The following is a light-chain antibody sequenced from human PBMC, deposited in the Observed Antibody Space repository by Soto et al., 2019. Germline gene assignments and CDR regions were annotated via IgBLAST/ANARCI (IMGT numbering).Light chain of an antibody. CDR3: SSYTSSSTLVV. Sequence: QSALTQPASVSGSPGQSITISCTGTSSDVGGYNYVSWYQQHPGKAPKVMIYDVSYRPSGVSNRFSGSKSGNTASLTISGLQVEDAADYYCSSYTSSSTLVVFGGGTKLTVL. CDR1: SSDVGGYNY. V-gene: IGLV2-14*03. J-gene: IGLJ2*01. CDR2: DVS.